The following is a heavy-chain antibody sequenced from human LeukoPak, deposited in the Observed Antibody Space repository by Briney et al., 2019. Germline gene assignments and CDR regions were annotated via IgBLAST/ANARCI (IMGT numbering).Heavy chain of an antibody. Sequence: GGSLRLSCAASGFTFSSYAMSWVRQAPGKGLEWVSAISGSGGSTYYADSVKGRFTISRDNSKNTLYLQMNSLRAEDTAVYYCAELVDTAMGRSPAADYWGQGTLVTVSS. J-gene: IGHJ4*02. V-gene: IGHV3-23*01. D-gene: IGHD5-18*01. CDR1: GFTFSSYA. CDR3: AELVDTAMGRSPAADY. CDR2: ISGSGGST.